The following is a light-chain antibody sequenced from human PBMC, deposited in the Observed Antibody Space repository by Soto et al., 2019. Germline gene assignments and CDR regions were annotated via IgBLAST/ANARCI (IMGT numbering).Light chain of an antibody. CDR2: KAS. CDR1: QSISSW. V-gene: IGKV1-5*03. Sequence: DIQMTQSPSTLSASVGDRVTVTCRASQSISSWLAWYQQKPGKAPKLLIYKASTLKSGVPSRFSASGSGTEFTLTISNLQPEDFATYYCQQRNNYPITFGQGTRLEI. CDR3: QQRNNYPIT. J-gene: IGKJ5*01.